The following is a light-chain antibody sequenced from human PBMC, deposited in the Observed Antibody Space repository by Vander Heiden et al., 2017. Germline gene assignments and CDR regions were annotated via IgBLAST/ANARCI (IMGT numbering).Light chain of an antibody. CDR2: WAS. J-gene: IGKJ4*01. V-gene: IGKV4-1*01. Sequence: DTVMTPYPASLAASLGERATINCRSSQSVLCSSKHRNYLAWYQQKPGQPPKLLIYWASTRESGVPDRFSGSGSGTDFTLTISSLQAEDVAFYYCQQYDSTPLTFGGGTKVEIK. CDR1: QSVLCSSKHRNY. CDR3: QQYDSTPLT.